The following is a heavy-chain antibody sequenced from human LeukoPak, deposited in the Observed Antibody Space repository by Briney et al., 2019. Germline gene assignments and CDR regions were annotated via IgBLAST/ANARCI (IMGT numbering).Heavy chain of an antibody. CDR3: ARGARLRWFDP. J-gene: IGHJ5*02. Sequence: SETLSLTCAVYGGSFSGYYWSWLRQPPGEGLEWIGEINHSGSTNYNPSLKSRVTISVDTSKNQFSLKLSSVTAADTAVYYCARGARLRWFDPWGQGTLDTVSS. D-gene: IGHD4-17*01. CDR1: GGSFSGYY. V-gene: IGHV4-34*01. CDR2: INHSGST.